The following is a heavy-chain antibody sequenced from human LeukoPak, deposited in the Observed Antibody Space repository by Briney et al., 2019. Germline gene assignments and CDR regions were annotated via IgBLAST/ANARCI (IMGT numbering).Heavy chain of an antibody. CDR3: ARVLRIQLGIDY. Sequence: SETLSLTCTVSGGSISSYYWSWIRQPPGKGLEWIGYIYYSGSTNYNPSLKSRVTISVDTSKNQFSLKPSSVTAADTAVYYCARVLRIQLGIDYWGQGTLVTVSS. J-gene: IGHJ4*02. V-gene: IGHV4-59*01. D-gene: IGHD5-18*01. CDR1: GGSISSYY. CDR2: IYYSGST.